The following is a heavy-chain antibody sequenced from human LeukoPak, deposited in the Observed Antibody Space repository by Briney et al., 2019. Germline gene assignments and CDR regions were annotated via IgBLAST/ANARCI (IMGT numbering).Heavy chain of an antibody. CDR3: ARGPELQGGWLDY. D-gene: IGHD1-26*01. CDR1: GFTFSSYS. V-gene: IGHV3-21*01. CDR2: ITSSSSYI. J-gene: IGHJ4*02. Sequence: RPGGSLRLSCAASGFTFSSYSMNWVRQAPGKGLEWVSSITSSSSYIYYADSVKGRFTISRDNAKNSLYLQMNSLRAEDTAVYYCARGPELQGGWLDYWGQGTLVTVSS.